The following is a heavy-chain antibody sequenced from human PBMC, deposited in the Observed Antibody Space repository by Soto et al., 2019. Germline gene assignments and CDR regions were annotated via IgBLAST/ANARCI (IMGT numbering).Heavy chain of an antibody. CDR2: ITGSGDTT. Sequence: VGSLRLSCAASGFTFSNYAMTWVRQAPGKGLEWVSDITGSGDTTYYADSVKGRFTISRDNSKRTLFLQMSSLRVEDTAIYSCAKRYNWTPHDPWGQGTLVTVYS. CDR1: GFTFSNYA. CDR3: AKRYNWTPHDP. D-gene: IGHD1-20*01. J-gene: IGHJ5*02. V-gene: IGHV3-23*01.